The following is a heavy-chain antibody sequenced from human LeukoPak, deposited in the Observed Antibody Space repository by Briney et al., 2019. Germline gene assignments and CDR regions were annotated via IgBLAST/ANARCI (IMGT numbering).Heavy chain of an antibody. CDR2: IFYTGSI. V-gene: IGHV4-59*01. CDR3: ARGVVVVAAAYSYYAMDV. CDR1: GVSISSYY. D-gene: IGHD2-15*01. Sequence: SETLSLTCTVSGVSISSYYWSWIRQPPGKGLEWIGHIFYTGSINYNPSLRGRVTISVDTFKNHFSLKLSSVTAADTAVYYCARGVVVVAAAYSYYAMDVWGQGTTVTVSS. J-gene: IGHJ6*02.